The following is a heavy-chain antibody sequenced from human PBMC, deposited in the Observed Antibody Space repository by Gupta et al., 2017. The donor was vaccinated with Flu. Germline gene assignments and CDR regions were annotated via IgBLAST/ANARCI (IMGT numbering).Heavy chain of an antibody. V-gene: IGHV3-48*01. CDR1: TLSSYG. D-gene: IGHD3-22*01. CDR2: ISGSGTTI. CDR3: ASYYYDSSGTHF. Sequence: TLSSYGVNWVRQVPGKGVEWVSYISGSGTTIYYADSVKGRFTISRENAKNSLYLQMNSLRAEDTAVYYGASYYYDSSGTHFWGQGTLVTVSS. J-gene: IGHJ4*02.